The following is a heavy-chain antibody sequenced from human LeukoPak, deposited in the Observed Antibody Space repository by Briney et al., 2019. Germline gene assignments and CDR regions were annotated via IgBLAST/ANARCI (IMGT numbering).Heavy chain of an antibody. Sequence: SVKVSCKASGGTFSSYAISWVRQAPGQGLEWMGRIIPILGIANYAQKFQGRVTITADKSTSTAYMELCSLRSEDTAVYYCARDNTILNWFDPWGQGTLVTVSS. CDR3: ARDNTILNWFDP. CDR1: GGTFSSYA. CDR2: IIPILGIA. V-gene: IGHV1-69*04. J-gene: IGHJ5*02. D-gene: IGHD3-3*01.